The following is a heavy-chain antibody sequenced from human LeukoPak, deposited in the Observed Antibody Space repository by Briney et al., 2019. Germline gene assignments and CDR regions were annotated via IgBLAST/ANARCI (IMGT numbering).Heavy chain of an antibody. Sequence: SETLSLTCTVSGGSISSHYWSWIRQPPGKGLEWIGYIYYSGSTNYNPSLKSRVTISVDTSKNQFSLKLSSVTAADTAVYYCARVSYYDFWSGYYEDYYYYMDVWGKGTTVTVSS. J-gene: IGHJ6*03. CDR3: ARVSYYDFWSGYYEDYYYYMDV. V-gene: IGHV4-59*11. CDR1: GGSISSHY. CDR2: IYYSGST. D-gene: IGHD3-3*01.